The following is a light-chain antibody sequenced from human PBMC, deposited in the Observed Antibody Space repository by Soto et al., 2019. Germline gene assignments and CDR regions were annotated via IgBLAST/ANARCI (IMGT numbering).Light chain of an antibody. J-gene: IGKJ4*01. V-gene: IGKV3-20*01. Sequence: EIVLTQSPGTLSLSPGERATLSCRASQSVSSSYLAWYQQKPGQAPRLLIYGASSRATGIPDRFSGSGSGTDVTLIISRLEPEDFAVYYCQQYGSSPNTFGGGTKVEIK. CDR2: GAS. CDR1: QSVSSSY. CDR3: QQYGSSPNT.